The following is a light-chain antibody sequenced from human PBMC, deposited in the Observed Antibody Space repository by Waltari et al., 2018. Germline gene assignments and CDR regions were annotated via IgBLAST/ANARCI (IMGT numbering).Light chain of an antibody. V-gene: IGKV3-20*01. CDR2: GAS. CDR3: QHYDISPLT. J-gene: IGKJ4*01. Sequence: EIVLTQSPGTLYLSPGERATLSCRASQTVRTTYLAWYQQKPGQAPTLLIYGASSRATGIPDRFSGSGSGTDFSLTISSLEAEDFAVYYCQHYDISPLTFGGGTKVEIK. CDR1: QTVRTTY.